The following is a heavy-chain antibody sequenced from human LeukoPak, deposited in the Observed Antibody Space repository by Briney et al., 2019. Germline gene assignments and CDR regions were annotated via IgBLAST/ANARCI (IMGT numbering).Heavy chain of an antibody. Sequence: PGGSLRLSCAASGFSFSDFGIHWVRQAPGKGWGWVAVLSPHANYEYYADSVQGRFAISRDDSKNTVYLQMNSLRDEETAVYYCARDWIDRSLDYWGLGTLVTVSS. CDR2: LSPHANYE. D-gene: IGHD2-2*03. J-gene: IGHJ4*02. CDR3: ARDWIDRSLDY. CDR1: GFSFSDFG. V-gene: IGHV3-33*01.